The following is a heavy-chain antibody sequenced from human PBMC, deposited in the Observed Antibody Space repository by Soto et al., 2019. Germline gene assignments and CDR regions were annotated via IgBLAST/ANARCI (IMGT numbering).Heavy chain of an antibody. J-gene: IGHJ6*03. D-gene: IGHD6-13*01. V-gene: IGHV1-3*01. Sequence: ASVKVSCKASGYTFTSYAMHWVRQAPGQRLEWMGWINAGNGNTKYSQKFQGRVTITRDTSASTAYMELSSLRSEDTAVYYCARVLKAGPLYHMDVWGKGNTVTVSS. CDR2: INAGNGNT. CDR1: GYTFTSYA. CDR3: ARVLKAGPLYHMDV.